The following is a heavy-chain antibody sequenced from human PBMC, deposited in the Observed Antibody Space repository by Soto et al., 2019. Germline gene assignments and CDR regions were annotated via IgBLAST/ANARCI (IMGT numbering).Heavy chain of an antibody. Sequence: GGSLRLSCAASGFTFSSYGMHWVRQAPGKGLEWVAVISYDGSNKYYADSVKGRFTISRDNSKNTLYLQMNSLRAEDTAVYYCAKAHDHSITMTKVTLAHYGMDVWGQGTTVTVSS. CDR2: ISYDGSNK. J-gene: IGHJ6*02. D-gene: IGHD4-4*01. V-gene: IGHV3-30*18. CDR3: AKAHDHSITMTKVTLAHYGMDV. CDR1: GFTFSSYG.